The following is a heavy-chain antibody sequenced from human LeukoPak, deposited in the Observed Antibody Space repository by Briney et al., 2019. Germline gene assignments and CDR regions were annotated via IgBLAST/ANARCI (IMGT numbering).Heavy chain of an antibody. CDR1: GFTFDDYA. Sequence: GRSLRLSCAASGFTFDDYAMHWVRQAPGKGLEGVSGISWNSGSIGYADSVKGRFTISRDNAKNSLYLQMNSLRAEDTALYYCAKDIKYSSSWYYSYFDYWGQGTLVTVSS. V-gene: IGHV3-9*01. D-gene: IGHD6-13*01. J-gene: IGHJ4*02. CDR2: ISWNSGSI. CDR3: AKDIKYSSSWYYSYFDY.